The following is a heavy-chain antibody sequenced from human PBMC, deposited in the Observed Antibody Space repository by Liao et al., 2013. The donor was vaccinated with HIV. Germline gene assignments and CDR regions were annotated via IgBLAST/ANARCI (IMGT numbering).Heavy chain of an antibody. CDR1: GGSFSGYY. J-gene: IGHJ6*03. CDR2: INHTGST. CDR3: ARGGTRYYYDSSGYYRGRYYYYMDV. D-gene: IGHD3-22*01. Sequence: QVQLQQWGAGLLKPSETLSLTCAVYGGSFSGYYWSWIRQPPGKGLEWIGEINHTGSTNHNPSLKSRVTISVDTSKNQFSLKLSSVTAADTAVYYCARGGTRYYYDSSGYYRGRYYYYMDVWGKGTTVTVSS. V-gene: IGHV4-34*01.